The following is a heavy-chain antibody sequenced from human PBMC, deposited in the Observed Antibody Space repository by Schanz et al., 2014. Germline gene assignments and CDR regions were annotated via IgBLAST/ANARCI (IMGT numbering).Heavy chain of an antibody. V-gene: IGHV3-23*01. Sequence: EVQLLESGGGLVQPGGSLRLSCEASGFTFSSYSMNWVRQAPGKGLEWVSSINTGGDSTYYADSVKGRFTISRDNSRDTVYLQMNSLRADDTAVYYCAKGRFGELSAFDIWGQGTMVTVSS. CDR2: INTGGDST. D-gene: IGHD3-10*01. CDR3: AKGRFGELSAFDI. J-gene: IGHJ3*02. CDR1: GFTFSSYS.